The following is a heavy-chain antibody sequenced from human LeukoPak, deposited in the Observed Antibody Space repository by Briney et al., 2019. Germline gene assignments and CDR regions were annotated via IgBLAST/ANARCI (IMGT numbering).Heavy chain of an antibody. V-gene: IGHV3-53*01. J-gene: IGHJ5*02. Sequence: PGGSLRLSCAASGFTVSSNDMSWVRQAPGKGLEWVSVIYAGDTTSYADSVKGRFTISRDNSKNTLYLQMNSLRAEDTAVYYCARGPRLFDPWGQGTLVTVSS. CDR3: ARGPRLFDP. CDR1: GFTVSSND. CDR2: IYAGDTT.